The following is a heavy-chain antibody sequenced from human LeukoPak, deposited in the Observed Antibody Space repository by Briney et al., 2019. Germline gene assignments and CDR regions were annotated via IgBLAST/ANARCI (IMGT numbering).Heavy chain of an antibody. CDR1: GGSISSSSYY. CDR2: IYYSGST. Sequence: SETLSITCTVSGGSISSSSYYWGWIRSPPGKGLEWIGSIYYSGSTYYNPSLKSRVTISVDTSKNQFSLKLSSVTAADTAVYYCARQGTDSGSSVDYWGQGTLVTVSS. V-gene: IGHV4-39*01. J-gene: IGHJ4*02. D-gene: IGHD1-26*01. CDR3: ARQGTDSGSSVDY.